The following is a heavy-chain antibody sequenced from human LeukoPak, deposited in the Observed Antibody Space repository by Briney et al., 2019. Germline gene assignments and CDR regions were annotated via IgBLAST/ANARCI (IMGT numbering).Heavy chain of an antibody. CDR1: GFTFSSYG. Sequence: GGSLRLSCAASGFTFSSYGMHWVRQAPGKGLEWVAFIRYDGRNKNYADSVKGRFTISRDTSKNTLYLQINSLRAEDTAVYYCARGRMDRGVIPNYWGQGTLVTVSS. CDR2: IRYDGRNK. V-gene: IGHV3-30*02. J-gene: IGHJ4*02. CDR3: ARGRMDRGVIPNY. D-gene: IGHD3-10*01.